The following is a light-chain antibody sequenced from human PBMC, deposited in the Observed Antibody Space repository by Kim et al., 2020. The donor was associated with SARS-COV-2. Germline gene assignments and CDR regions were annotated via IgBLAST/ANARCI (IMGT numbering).Light chain of an antibody. V-gene: IGLV1-51*01. J-gene: IGLJ2*01. CDR2: DNN. Sequence: GQKVTISGSGSSSNIGNNYVSWYQQLPGPAPKLLIYDNNKRPSGIPDRFSGSKSGTSATLGITGLQTGDEADYYCGTWDSSLSAVVFGGGTQLTVL. CDR1: SSNIGNNY. CDR3: GTWDSSLSAVV.